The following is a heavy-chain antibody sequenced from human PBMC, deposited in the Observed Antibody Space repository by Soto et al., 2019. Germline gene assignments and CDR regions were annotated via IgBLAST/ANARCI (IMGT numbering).Heavy chain of an antibody. D-gene: IGHD3-10*01. V-gene: IGHV1-18*01. Sequence: QVQLLQSGAEVKKPGASVKVSCRASGYMFNTYGITWVRQAPGQGLEWMGWISVYNGNIDYAQKFEARVTMTIDTSTSTAYMELKSLTSDDAAGYYCARTYGSGDYFLPFEYWGQGTPVSVSS. CDR1: GYMFNTYG. CDR3: ARTYGSGDYFLPFEY. J-gene: IGHJ4*02. CDR2: ISVYNGNI.